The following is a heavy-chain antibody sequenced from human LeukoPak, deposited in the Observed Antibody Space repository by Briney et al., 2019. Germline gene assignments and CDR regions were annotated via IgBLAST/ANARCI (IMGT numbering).Heavy chain of an antibody. CDR3: ARVVPGRGKFDY. D-gene: IGHD6-19*01. J-gene: IGHJ4*02. CDR2: VFGGGST. V-gene: IGHV4-4*07. Sequence: SETLSLTCTVSGGSIISDHWNWIRQPAGKGLEWIGRVFGGGSTNYNPSLQSRVSMSVDTSKNQFSLNLNSVTAADTAVYYCARVVPGRGKFDYWGQGILVTVSS. CDR1: GGSIISDH.